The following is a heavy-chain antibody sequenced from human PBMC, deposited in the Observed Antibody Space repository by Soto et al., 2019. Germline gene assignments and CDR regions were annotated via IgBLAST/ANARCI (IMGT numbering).Heavy chain of an antibody. CDR1: GYSFTSYW. CDR2: IYPGDSDT. CDR3: VRRLNRFNWKDEAFDI. D-gene: IGHD1-20*01. V-gene: IGHV5-51*01. J-gene: IGHJ3*02. Sequence: PGESLKISCKGSGYSFTSYWIGWVRQMPGKGLEWMGIIYPGDSDTRYSPSFQGQVTISADKSISTAYLQWSSLKASDTSMYYCVRRLNRFNWKDEAFDIWGQGTMVTVSS.